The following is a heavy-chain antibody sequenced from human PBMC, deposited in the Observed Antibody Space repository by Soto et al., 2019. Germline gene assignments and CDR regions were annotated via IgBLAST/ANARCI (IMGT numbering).Heavy chain of an antibody. V-gene: IGHV4-59*03. CDR1: GGSMNYYY. CDR3: VRYSPPKKAYDSNPGWFDP. Sequence: QVQLQESGPGKVKPSETLSLTCSVSGGSMNYYYWTWIRQSPGKGLEWIGSVSHTGSTTYSPSLKSRVVISLDTSRNQFSLTLSSVTAADTAVYFCVRYSPPKKAYDSNPGWFDPWGQGTLVAVTS. D-gene: IGHD3-22*01. J-gene: IGHJ5*02. CDR2: VSHTGST.